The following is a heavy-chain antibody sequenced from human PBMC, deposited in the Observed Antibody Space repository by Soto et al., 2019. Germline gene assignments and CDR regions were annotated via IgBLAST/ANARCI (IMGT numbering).Heavy chain of an antibody. CDR1: GGSISSSSYY. CDR3: ARRSSETWGWLQFSAFDI. CDR2: IYYSGST. D-gene: IGHD5-12*01. J-gene: IGHJ3*02. V-gene: IGHV4-39*01. Sequence: SETLSLTCTVSGGSISSSSYYWGWIRQPPGKGLEWIGSIYYSGSTYYNPSLKSRVTISVDTSKNQFSLKLSSVTAADTAVYYCARRSSETWGWLQFSAFDIWGQGTMVTIS.